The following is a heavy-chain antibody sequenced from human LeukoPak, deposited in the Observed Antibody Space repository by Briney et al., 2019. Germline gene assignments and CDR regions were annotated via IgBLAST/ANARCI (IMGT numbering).Heavy chain of an antibody. Sequence: GGSLRLSCAASGFTFSDYFMTWSRQAPGKGLEWVSYISNSGGTIYYSDSVKGRFTISRDNANNLLYLEMDSLRAGDTAVYYCARMRSSLYFDRWGQGSLVTVSS. V-gene: IGHV3-11*01. CDR2: ISNSGGTI. D-gene: IGHD6-13*01. CDR3: ARMRSSLYFDR. CDR1: GFTFSDYF. J-gene: IGHJ4*02.